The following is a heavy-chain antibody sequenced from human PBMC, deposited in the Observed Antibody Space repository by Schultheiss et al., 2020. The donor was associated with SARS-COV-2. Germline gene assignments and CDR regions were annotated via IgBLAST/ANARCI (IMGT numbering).Heavy chain of an antibody. CDR3: ARVRGDYVQRVDY. D-gene: IGHD4-17*01. CDR2: INPNSGGT. J-gene: IGHJ4*02. CDR1: GYTFTSYY. Sequence: ASVKVSCKASGYTFTSYYMHWVRQAPGQGLEWMGWINPNSGGTNYAQKFQGMVTMTRDTSISTAYMELSRLRSEDTAVYYCARVRGDYVQRVDYWGQGTLVTVAS. V-gene: IGHV1-2*02.